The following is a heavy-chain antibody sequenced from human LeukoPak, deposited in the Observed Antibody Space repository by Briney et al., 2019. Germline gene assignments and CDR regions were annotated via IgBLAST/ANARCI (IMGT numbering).Heavy chain of an antibody. CDR3: AKVIAASSFDAFDI. J-gene: IGHJ3*02. CDR1: GFTFDDYA. Sequence: GRSLRLSCAASGFTFDDYAMHWVRQAPGKGLEWVSGITWNSGSSGYADSVKGRFIISRDNAKNSLYLQMNSLRADDTALYYCAKVIAASSFDAFDIWGQGTMVTVSS. CDR2: ITWNSGSS. D-gene: IGHD6-13*01. V-gene: IGHV3-9*01.